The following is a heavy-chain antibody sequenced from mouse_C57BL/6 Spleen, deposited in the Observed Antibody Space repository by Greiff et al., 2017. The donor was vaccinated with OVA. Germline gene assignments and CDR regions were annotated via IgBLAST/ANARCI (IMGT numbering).Heavy chain of an antibody. CDR1: GFTFSDYY. J-gene: IGHJ1*03. CDR3: AREYYYGSSSWYFDV. Sequence: EVKLVESEGGLVQPGSSMKLSCTASGFTFSDYYMAWVRQVPEKGLEWVANINYDGSSTYYLDSLKSRFIISRDNAKNILYLQMSSLKSEDTATYYCAREYYYGSSSWYFDVWGTGTTVTVSS. CDR2: INYDGSST. V-gene: IGHV5-16*01. D-gene: IGHD1-1*01.